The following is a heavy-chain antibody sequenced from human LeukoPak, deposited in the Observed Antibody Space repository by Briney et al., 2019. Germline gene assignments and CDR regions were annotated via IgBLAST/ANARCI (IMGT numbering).Heavy chain of an antibody. Sequence: SVKVSCKASGGTFSSYAISWVRQAPGQGLEWMGGIIPIFGTANYAQKFQGRVTITTDESTSTAYMELSSLRSEDTAVYYCASGSMVRGVIIGNLGYFQHWGQGTLVTVSS. D-gene: IGHD3-10*01. V-gene: IGHV1-69*05. CDR3: ASGSMVRGVIIGNLGYFQH. J-gene: IGHJ1*01. CDR1: GGTFSSYA. CDR2: IIPIFGTA.